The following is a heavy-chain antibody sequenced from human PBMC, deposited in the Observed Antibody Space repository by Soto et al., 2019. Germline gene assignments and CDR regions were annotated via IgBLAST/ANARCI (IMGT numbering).Heavy chain of an antibody. CDR2: IIPIIGRA. CDR1: GGTFSTYT. Sequence: QVQLVQSGAEVKKPGSSVKVSCKASGGTFSTYTVSWVRQAPGQGLEWMGRIIPIIGRADYAQKFQGRVMITADKSTSPAVMELTSLRSDDTAVYYCAIVATIVYQYGLDVWGQGTTVTVSS. V-gene: IGHV1-69*08. CDR3: AIVATIVYQYGLDV. D-gene: IGHD5-12*01. J-gene: IGHJ6*02.